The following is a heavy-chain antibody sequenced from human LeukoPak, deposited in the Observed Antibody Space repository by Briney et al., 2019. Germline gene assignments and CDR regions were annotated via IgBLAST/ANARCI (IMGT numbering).Heavy chain of an antibody. CDR2: ISGSGVST. CDR1: GFTFSSYA. J-gene: IGHJ5*02. Sequence: GGSLRLSCAASGFTFSSYAMSWVRQAPGKGLEWVSAISGSGVSTYYADSVKGRFTISRDNSKNTLYLQMNSLRADDTAVYYCARSPTAINGYFDPWGQGTLVTVSS. CDR3: ARSPTAINGYFDP. V-gene: IGHV3-23*01. D-gene: IGHD2-2*01.